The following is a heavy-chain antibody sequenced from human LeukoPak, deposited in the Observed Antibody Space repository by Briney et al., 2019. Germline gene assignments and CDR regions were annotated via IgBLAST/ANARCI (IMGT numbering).Heavy chain of an antibody. J-gene: IGHJ4*02. CDR3: AKVGVVVITFPLFFDY. Sequence: PSETLSLTCTVSGGSISSYYWSWVRQAPGKGLEWVSAISGSGGSTYYADSVKGRFTISRDNSKNTLYLQMNSLRAEDTAVYYCAKVGVVVITFPLFFDYWGQGTLVTVSS. V-gene: IGHV3-23*01. CDR1: GGSISSYY. D-gene: IGHD3-22*01. CDR2: ISGSGGST.